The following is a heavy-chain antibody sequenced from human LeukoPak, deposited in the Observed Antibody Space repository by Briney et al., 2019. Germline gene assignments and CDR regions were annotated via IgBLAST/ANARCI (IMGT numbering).Heavy chain of an antibody. D-gene: IGHD3-22*01. CDR3: AKGISSGYFDY. CDR2: ISYDGSIE. V-gene: IGHV3-30*18. J-gene: IGHJ4*02. CDR1: GFTFSSYG. Sequence: GGSLRLSCAASGFTFSSYGMHWVRQAPGKGLEWVAVISYDGSIEYYADSVKGRFSISGDNSKNTLYLQMNSLRAEDTALYYCAKGISSGYFDYLGQGTLVTVSS.